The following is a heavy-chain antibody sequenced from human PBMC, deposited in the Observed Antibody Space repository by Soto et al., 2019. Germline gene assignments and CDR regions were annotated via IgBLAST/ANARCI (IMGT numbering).Heavy chain of an antibody. CDR1: GGSISSGGYY. V-gene: IGHV4-31*03. CDR2: IYFSGTT. J-gene: IGHJ5*02. CDR3: ARRDRSGFSYWLDT. D-gene: IGHD3-22*01. Sequence: QVQLQESAPGLVKPSQTLSLTCTVSGGSISSGGYYWSWILQHPGKGLEWIGTIYFSGTTYYNPSLTSRVTSSVDTAKSQFSLKLSSVTAADTDVYYCARRDRSGFSYWLDTWGKGTLVTVSS.